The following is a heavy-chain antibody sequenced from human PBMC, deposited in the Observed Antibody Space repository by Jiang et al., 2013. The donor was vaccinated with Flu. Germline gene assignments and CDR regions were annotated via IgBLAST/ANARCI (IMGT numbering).Heavy chain of an antibody. CDR2: VNTNTGNP. D-gene: IGHD3-3*01. CDR1: GYTFTSYA. J-gene: IGHJ4*02. CDR3: AVTIFGVDYTQMSDY. V-gene: IGHV7-4-1*01. Sequence: QSGSELKKPGASVKVSCKASGYTFTSYAMNWVRQAPGQGLEWMGWVNTNTGNPTYAQGFTGRFVFSLDTSVSTAYLQICSLKAEDTAVYYCAVTIFGVDYTQMSDYWGQGTLVTVSS.